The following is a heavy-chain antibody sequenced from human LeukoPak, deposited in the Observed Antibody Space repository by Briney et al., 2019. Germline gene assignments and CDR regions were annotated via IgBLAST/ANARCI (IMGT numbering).Heavy chain of an antibody. CDR1: GGSISSYY. V-gene: IGHV4-59*01. CDR2: ILYSGST. Sequence: PSETLSLTCTVSGGSISSYYWSWIRQPPGKGLEWIGYILYSGSTNYNPSLKSRVTISVDTSKNQFSLKLSSVTAADTAVYYCARGAVAGTLPFDIWGQGTMVTVSS. J-gene: IGHJ3*02. CDR3: ARGAVAGTLPFDI. D-gene: IGHD6-19*01.